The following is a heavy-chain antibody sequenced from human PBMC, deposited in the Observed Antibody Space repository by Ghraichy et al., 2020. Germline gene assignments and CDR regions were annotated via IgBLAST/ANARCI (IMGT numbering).Heavy chain of an antibody. CDR1: GGSISSSSYY. V-gene: IGHV4-39*01. CDR2: IYYSGST. CDR3: ARHSTGYSSGQIDY. Sequence: TLSLTCTVSGGSISSSSYYWVWIRQPPGKGLEWIGSIYYSGSTYYNPSLKSRVTISVDTSKNQFSLKLSSVTAADTAVYYCARHSTGYSSGQIDYWGQGTLVTVSS. D-gene: IGHD6-19*01. J-gene: IGHJ4*02.